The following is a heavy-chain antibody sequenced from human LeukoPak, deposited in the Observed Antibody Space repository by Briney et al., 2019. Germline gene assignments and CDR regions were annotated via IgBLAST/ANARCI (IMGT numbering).Heavy chain of an antibody. J-gene: IGHJ3*02. D-gene: IGHD3-9*01. Sequence: TGGSLRLSCAASGFTFSSYSMNWVRQAPGKGLEWVSSISSSSSYIYYADSVKGRFTISRDNAKNSLYLQMNSLRAEDTAVYYCARDRYLREPDAFDIWGQGTMVTVSS. CDR3: ARDRYLREPDAFDI. V-gene: IGHV3-21*01. CDR2: ISSSSSYI. CDR1: GFTFSSYS.